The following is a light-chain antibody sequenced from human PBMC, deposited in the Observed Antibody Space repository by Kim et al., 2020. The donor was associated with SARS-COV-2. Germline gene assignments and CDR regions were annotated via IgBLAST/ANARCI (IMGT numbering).Light chain of an antibody. Sequence: PRERATISCRASQSIDTYLAWYQQRPGQAPRLLVYDASNRATGVPDRFSGSGSGTDFTLTISSLEPEDFSTYYCQQRNSWPPAVTFGGGTKVDIK. V-gene: IGKV3-11*01. CDR3: QQRNSWPPAVT. J-gene: IGKJ4*01. CDR1: QSIDTY. CDR2: DAS.